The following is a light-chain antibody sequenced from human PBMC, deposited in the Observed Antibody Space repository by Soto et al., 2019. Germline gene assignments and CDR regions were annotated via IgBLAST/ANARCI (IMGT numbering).Light chain of an antibody. CDR2: GAS. J-gene: IGKJ1*01. Sequence: EIVMTQSPATLSVSPGERATLSCRASQSVSSSLAWYQHKPGQAPRLLIYGASTRATGIPARFSGSGSGTEFPLTISSLQSEDLAVYYCQQYKNWLTWTFGQGTKVEI. CDR3: QQYKNWLTWT. CDR1: QSVSSS. V-gene: IGKV3-15*01.